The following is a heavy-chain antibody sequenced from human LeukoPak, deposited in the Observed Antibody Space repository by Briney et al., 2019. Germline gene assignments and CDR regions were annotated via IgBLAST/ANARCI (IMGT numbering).Heavy chain of an antibody. CDR3: TRLYDSGFDY. V-gene: IGHV3-73*01. CDR1: GFTFSGSA. J-gene: IGHJ4*02. D-gene: IGHD3-10*01. Sequence: PGGSLRLSCAASGFTFSGSAMHWVRQASGKGLEWVGRIRSNSNNYATAYAASVRGRFAISRDDSKNTAYLQMNSLKTEDTAVYYCTRLYDSGFDYWGQGTLVTVSS. CDR2: IRSNSNNYAT.